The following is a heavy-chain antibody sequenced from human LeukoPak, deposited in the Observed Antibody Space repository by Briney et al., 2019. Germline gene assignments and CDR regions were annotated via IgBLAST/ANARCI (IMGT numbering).Heavy chain of an antibody. CDR1: NGSISSDTYF. J-gene: IGHJ4*02. V-gene: IGHV4-61*02. CDR2: MSSSGIS. D-gene: IGHD3-10*01. CDR3: ARTAKYYYGSETYYFFDY. Sequence: PSETLSLTCTVSNGSISSDTYFWSWIRQPAGKGLEWIGRMSSSGISTYSPSLKSRVTISLDTSQNQFSLKLTSVTPADAAVYYCARTAKYYYGSETYYFFDYWGQGTLVTVSS.